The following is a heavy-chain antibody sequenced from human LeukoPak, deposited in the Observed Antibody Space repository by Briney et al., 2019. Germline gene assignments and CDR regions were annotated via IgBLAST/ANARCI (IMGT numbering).Heavy chain of an antibody. CDR1: GYTLTELS. CDR3: ATEPSKRTPFTSYYGDYN. V-gene: IGHV1-24*01. D-gene: IGHD4-17*01. Sequence: ASVKVSCKVSGYTLTELSMHWVRQAPGKGLEWMGGFDPEDGETIYAQKFQGRVTMTEDTSTDTAYMELSSLRSEDTAVYYCATEPSKRTPFTSYYGDYNWGQGTLVTVSS. CDR2: FDPEDGET. J-gene: IGHJ4*02.